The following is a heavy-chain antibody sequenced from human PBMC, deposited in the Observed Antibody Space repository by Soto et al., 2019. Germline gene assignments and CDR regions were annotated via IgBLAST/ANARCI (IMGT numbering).Heavy chain of an antibody. CDR3: AHSRCGGDCLQSYSSHYYYGMAV. J-gene: IGHJ6*02. V-gene: IGHV2-5*02. Sequence: QITLKESGPSLVKPTQTLTLTCTFSGFSLSTGGVGVGWIRQPPGKALEWLALIYWDDDKRYSPSLRSRLTVTKDTSKNRGVLTMTNMDPVDTATYYCAHSRCGGDCLQSYSSHYYYGMAVWGQGTTVTVSS. D-gene: IGHD2-21*02. CDR1: GFSLSTGGVG. CDR2: IYWDDDK.